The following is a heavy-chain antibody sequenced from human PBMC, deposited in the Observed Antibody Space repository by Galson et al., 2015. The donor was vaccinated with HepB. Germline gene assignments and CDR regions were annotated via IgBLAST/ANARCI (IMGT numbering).Heavy chain of an antibody. Sequence: LSLTCAVYGGSFSGYYWSWIRQPPGKGLEWIGEINHSGSTNYNPSLKSRVTISVDTSKNQFSLKLSSVTAADTAVYYCARGSVVATFGGVIAHGAFDIWGQGTMVTVSS. CDR1: GGSFSGYY. CDR2: INHSGST. V-gene: IGHV4-34*01. J-gene: IGHJ3*02. CDR3: ARGSVVATFGGVIAHGAFDI. D-gene: IGHD3-16*02.